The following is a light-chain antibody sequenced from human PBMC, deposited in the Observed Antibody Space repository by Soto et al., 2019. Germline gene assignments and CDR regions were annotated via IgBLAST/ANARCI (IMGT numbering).Light chain of an antibody. CDR2: DVT. CDR1: RSDVGGYNY. Sequence: QSVLTQPASVSGSPGQSITISCTGTRSDVGGYNYISWYQQHPGKAPKLTIYDVTNRPSGVSNRFSGSKSGNTASLTISGLQAEDEADYYCASYAGTTTLGVFGTG. J-gene: IGLJ1*01. CDR3: ASYAGTTTLGV. V-gene: IGLV2-14*01.